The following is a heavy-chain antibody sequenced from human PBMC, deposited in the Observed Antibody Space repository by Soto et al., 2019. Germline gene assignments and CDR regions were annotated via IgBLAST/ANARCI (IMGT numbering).Heavy chain of an antibody. D-gene: IGHD1-26*01. CDR1: GGSIRNGDYY. CDR3: VTVNLVGAAYYFGY. V-gene: IGHV4-30-4*01. CDR2: VYYSGTT. Sequence: PSETLSLTCTVSGGSIRNGDYYGGWIRQPPGKGLEWIGYVYYSGTTYSHPSLNSRVSISVDTSENQFSLRLTSVTAADTAVYYCVTVNLVGAAYYFGYWGPGTLVTVSS. J-gene: IGHJ4*02.